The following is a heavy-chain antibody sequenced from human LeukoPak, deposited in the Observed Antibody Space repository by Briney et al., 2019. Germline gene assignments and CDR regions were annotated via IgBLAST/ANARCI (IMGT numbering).Heavy chain of an antibody. CDR3: ARAPSEIGGYYPEYFRH. Sequence: GGSLRLSCAASGFSFSGYWMHWVRQAPGKGLVWVSRIKSDGKTNYADSVKGRFTISRDNAKNTVSLQMNSLRAEDTGVYYCARAPSEIGGYYPEYFRHWGQGTLVTDSS. D-gene: IGHD3-22*01. V-gene: IGHV3-74*01. J-gene: IGHJ1*01. CDR2: IKSDGKT. CDR1: GFSFSGYW.